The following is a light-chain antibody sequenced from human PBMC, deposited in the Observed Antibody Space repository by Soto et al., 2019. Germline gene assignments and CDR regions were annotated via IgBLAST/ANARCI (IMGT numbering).Light chain of an antibody. V-gene: IGKV1-5*03. Sequence: DIQMTQSPSTLSASVGDRVSINCRASQSISAWLAWYQQKPGKAPRLLIYKASTLEIGVPSRFSGSGSGIEFTLTISSLQPDDVATYYCQQYNDYSWTFGQGTKVEIK. J-gene: IGKJ1*01. CDR3: QQYNDYSWT. CDR1: QSISAW. CDR2: KAS.